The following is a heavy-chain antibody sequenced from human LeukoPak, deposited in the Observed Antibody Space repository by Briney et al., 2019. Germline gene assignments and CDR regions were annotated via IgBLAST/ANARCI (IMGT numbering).Heavy chain of an antibody. V-gene: IGHV4-39*07. D-gene: IGHD6-19*01. CDR3: AREPISSGWSAFDY. CDR2: MHYSGST. CDR1: GGSITKNGYY. Sequence: SETLSLTCSVSGGSITKNGYYWGWIRQSPETGLEWIGSMHYSGSTYYNPSLNSRVTISVDTSKNQFSLKLSSVTAADTAVYYCAREPISSGWSAFDYWGQGTLVTVSS. J-gene: IGHJ4*02.